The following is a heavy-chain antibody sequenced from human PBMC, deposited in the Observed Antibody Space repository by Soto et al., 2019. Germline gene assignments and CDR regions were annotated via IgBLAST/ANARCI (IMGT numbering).Heavy chain of an antibody. CDR1: AVSISNDGYF. J-gene: IGHJ4*01. CDR3: ASRVPRRSYLGVFDY. D-gene: IGHD1-26*01. V-gene: IGHV4-31*03. Sequence: PSETLSLTCTVSAVSISNDGYFWTWIRQRPGKGPEWIGYISNSGSSFSNPALRGRLAFSIDTSKNQFSLKLTSMTAADTAIYYCASRVPRRSYLGVFDYWGQGTLVTV. CDR2: ISNSGSS.